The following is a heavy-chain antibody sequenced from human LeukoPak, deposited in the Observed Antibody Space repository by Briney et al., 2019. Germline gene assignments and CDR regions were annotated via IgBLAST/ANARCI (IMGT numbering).Heavy chain of an antibody. CDR3: ARELVVVAATLRLNWFDP. Sequence: ASVKVSCKASGYTFTSYGISWVRQAPGQGLEWMGWINPNSGGTNYAQKFQGRVTMTRDTSISTAYMELSRLRSDDTAVYYCARELVVVAATLRLNWFDPWGQGTLVTVSS. V-gene: IGHV1-2*02. J-gene: IGHJ5*02. D-gene: IGHD2-15*01. CDR2: INPNSGGT. CDR1: GYTFTSYG.